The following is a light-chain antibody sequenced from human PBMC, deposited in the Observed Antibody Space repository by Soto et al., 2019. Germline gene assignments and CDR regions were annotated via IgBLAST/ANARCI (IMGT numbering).Light chain of an antibody. V-gene: IGKV1-8*01. CDR2: DAS. J-gene: IGKJ1*01. CDR3: QQYFTYPT. CDR1: QGISSY. Sequence: AIRMTQSPSSLSASTGDRVTITFRASQGISSYLAWYQQKPGKAPKLLIYDASTLESGVPSRFSGSGSGTEFTLTISGLQPDDFATYYCQQYFTYPTFGQGTKVDI.